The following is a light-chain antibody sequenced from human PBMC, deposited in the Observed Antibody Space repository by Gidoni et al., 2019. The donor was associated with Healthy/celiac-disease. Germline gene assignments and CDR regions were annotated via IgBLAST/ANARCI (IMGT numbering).Light chain of an antibody. J-gene: IGKJ2*02. V-gene: IGKV3-20*01. Sequence: EIVLTQSPGTLSLSPGERATLSCRASQSVSSSYLAWYQKKPGQAPRLLIYGASSRATGIPDRFSGSGSGTDFTLTISRMEPEDFAVYYCQQYGSSACTVGQGNKLEIK. CDR3: QQYGSSACT. CDR1: QSVSSSY. CDR2: GAS.